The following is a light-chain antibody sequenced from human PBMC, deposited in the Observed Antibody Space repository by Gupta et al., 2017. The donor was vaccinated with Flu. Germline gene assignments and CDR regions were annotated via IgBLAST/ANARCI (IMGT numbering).Light chain of an antibody. V-gene: IGLV2-8*01. Sequence: QSALTQPPSAPGSPGQSVTISCTGTSSDVGGYDYVSWYQHHPGKAPKVMIYEVNKRPSGVPDRFSGSKSGNSASLTVSGLQAEDEADYYCSSFAGNTYVFGTGTKVTVL. CDR1: SSDVGGYDY. CDR3: SSFAGNTYV. CDR2: EVN. J-gene: IGLJ1*01.